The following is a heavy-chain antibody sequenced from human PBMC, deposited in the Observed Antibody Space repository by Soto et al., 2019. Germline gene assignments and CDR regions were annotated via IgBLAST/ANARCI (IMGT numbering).Heavy chain of an antibody. CDR3: ARESITMVRGVISWFDP. D-gene: IGHD3-10*01. Sequence: PSETLSLTCAVYGGSFSGYYWSWIRQPPGKGLEWIGEINHSGSTNYNPSLKSRVTISVDTSKNQFSLKLSSVTAADTAVYYCARESITMVRGVISWFDPWGQGTLVTVSS. CDR1: GGSFSGYY. J-gene: IGHJ5*02. V-gene: IGHV4-34*01. CDR2: INHSGST.